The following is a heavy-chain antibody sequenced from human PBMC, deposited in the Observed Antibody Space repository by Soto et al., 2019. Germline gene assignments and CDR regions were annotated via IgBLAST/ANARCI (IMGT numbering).Heavy chain of an antibody. J-gene: IGHJ5*02. CDR1: GFTFSSYS. D-gene: IGHD3-22*01. CDR2: ISSSTRYT. CDR3: ARRALYYYDSSGYSGSSFDP. V-gene: IGHV3-21*01. Sequence: EVQLVESGGGLVKPGGSLRLSCAASGFTFSSYSMNWVRQAPGKGLEWVSSISSSTRYTYYADSLKGRFTISRDIAKNSLYLQMNSLRAEDTAVYYCARRALYYYDSSGYSGSSFDPWGQGTLVTVSS.